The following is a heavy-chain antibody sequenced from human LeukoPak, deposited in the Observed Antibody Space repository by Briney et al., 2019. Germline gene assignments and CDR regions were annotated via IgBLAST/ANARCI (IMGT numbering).Heavy chain of an antibody. D-gene: IGHD2-8*01. CDR1: GFTFSTYA. CDR2: ISDTGATT. CDR3: AKDTSIGRYCTNGVCSPFDY. J-gene: IGHJ4*02. V-gene: IGHV3-23*01. Sequence: PGGSLRLSCAASGFTFSTYAMQWVRQAPGKGLEWVSAISDTGATTYDADSVKGRFTISRDNSRSTLYLQMNSLRAEDTALYYCAKDTSIGRYCTNGVCSPFDYWGQGTLVTVSS.